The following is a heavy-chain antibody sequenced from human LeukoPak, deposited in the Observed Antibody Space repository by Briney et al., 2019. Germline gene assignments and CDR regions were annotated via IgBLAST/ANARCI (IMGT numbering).Heavy chain of an antibody. CDR3: ATPSNYYVSSGYYAFDY. D-gene: IGHD3-22*01. V-gene: IGHV1-69*13. CDR2: IIPIFGTA. Sequence: ASVKVSCKASGGTFSSYAISWVRQAPGQGLEWMGGIIPIFGTANYAQKFQGRVTITADESTSTAYMELSSLRSEDTAVYYCATPSNYYVSSGYYAFDYWGQGTLVTVSS. CDR1: GGTFSSYA. J-gene: IGHJ4*02.